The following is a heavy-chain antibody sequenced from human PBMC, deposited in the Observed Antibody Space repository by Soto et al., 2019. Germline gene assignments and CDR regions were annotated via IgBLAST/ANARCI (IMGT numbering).Heavy chain of an antibody. CDR1: GYSVTSYW. J-gene: IGHJ6*02. V-gene: IGHV5-10-1*01. Sequence: GESLKVSGKGSGYSVTSYWISWGRQMPGKGLEWRGRVDPGDSYTNYSPTFQGHVTISADKSISTAYLQWSSLKASDTAMYYSARLKYSSRWYGYYYYSGMDVWGQGTTVTVSS. CDR2: VDPGDSYT. D-gene: IGHD6-13*01. CDR3: ARLKYSSRWYGYYYYSGMDV.